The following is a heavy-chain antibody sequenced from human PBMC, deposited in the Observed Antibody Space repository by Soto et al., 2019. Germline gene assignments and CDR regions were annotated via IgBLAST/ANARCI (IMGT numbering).Heavy chain of an antibody. Sequence: SETLSLTCTVSGGSISYYYWSWIRQPPGKGLEWIGYIYYSGSTNYNPSLKSRVTMSVDTSRRQFSLNLASVTAADTAVYFCVRAYGSGSYSVDYWGQGTLVTVSS. V-gene: IGHV4-59*01. J-gene: IGHJ4*02. CDR2: IYYSGST. CDR1: GGSISYYY. D-gene: IGHD3-10*01. CDR3: VRAYGSGSYSVDY.